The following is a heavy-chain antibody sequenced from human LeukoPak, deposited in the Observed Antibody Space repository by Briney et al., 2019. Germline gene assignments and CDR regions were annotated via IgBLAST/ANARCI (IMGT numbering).Heavy chain of an antibody. D-gene: IGHD3-10*01. CDR3: ARHSRGLWFGELLWSETYYYMDV. V-gene: IGHV4-39*01. J-gene: IGHJ6*03. CDR1: DASITSSSYY. CDR2: ISNSGNS. Sequence: SETLSLTCSVSDASITSSSYYWGWIRQPPGKGLEWIGSISNSGNSYYNPSLKSRVTISVDTSKNYFSLKLRSVTAADTAVYHCARHSRGLWFGELLWSETYYYMDVWGKGTTVTVSS.